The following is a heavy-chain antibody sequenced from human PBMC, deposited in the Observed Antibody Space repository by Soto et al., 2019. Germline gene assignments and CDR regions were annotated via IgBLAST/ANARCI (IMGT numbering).Heavy chain of an antibody. CDR2: IIPILGIA. D-gene: IGHD6-19*01. CDR1: GGTFSSYT. CDR3: AWSSSGWYRRPLDY. V-gene: IGHV1-69*02. J-gene: IGHJ4*02. Sequence: QVQLVQSGAEVKKPGSSVKVSCKASGGTFSSYTISWVRQAPGQGLEWMGRIIPILGIANYAQKFQGRVTITADKSTSTAYTELSSLRSEDTAVYYCAWSSSGWYRRPLDYWGQGTLVTVSS.